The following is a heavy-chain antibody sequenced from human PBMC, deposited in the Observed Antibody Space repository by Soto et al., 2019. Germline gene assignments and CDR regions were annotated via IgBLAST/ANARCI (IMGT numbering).Heavy chain of an antibody. CDR2: MSHSGGS. J-gene: IGHJ3*02. CDR3: ARVERGTATTVVDAFDI. CDR1: GGSVSSGSYY. Sequence: QVQLQQWGAGLLKPSETLSLTCAVYGGSVSSGSYYWSWIRQPPGKGLEWIGEMSHSGGSHFNPSLKSRVPLSVDTSKNQFSLKMSSVTAADTALYYCARVERGTATTVVDAFDIWGPGTMVTVSS. D-gene: IGHD1-1*01. V-gene: IGHV4-34*01.